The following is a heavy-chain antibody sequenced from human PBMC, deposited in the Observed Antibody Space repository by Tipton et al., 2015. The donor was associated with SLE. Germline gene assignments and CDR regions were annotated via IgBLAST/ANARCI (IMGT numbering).Heavy chain of an antibody. CDR2: IYSGETT. CDR3: ATLWGYCSVGRCYSAF. CDR1: GFIVRSHY. Sequence: SLRLSCAASGFIVRSHYMSWVRQAPGKGLEWVSVIYSGETTYYADSAKGRFAISRDNSKNTLYLQMNSLRPEDTAVYYCATLWGYCSVGRCYSAFWGQGTLVTVSS. J-gene: IGHJ4*02. V-gene: IGHV3-53*05. D-gene: IGHD2-15*01.